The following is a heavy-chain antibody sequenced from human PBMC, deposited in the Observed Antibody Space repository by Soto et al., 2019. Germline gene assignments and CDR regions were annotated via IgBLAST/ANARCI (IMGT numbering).Heavy chain of an antibody. J-gene: IGHJ4*02. CDR3: ARGGWFQGFDY. D-gene: IGHD6-19*01. Sequence: ASVKVSCKASGYTFTSHAMHWVRQAPGQRLEWMGWINAGNGNTKYSQKFQGRVTITRDTSASTAYMELSSLRSEDTAVYYCARGGWFQGFDYWGQGTLVTVSS. CDR1: GYTFTSHA. V-gene: IGHV1-3*01. CDR2: INAGNGNT.